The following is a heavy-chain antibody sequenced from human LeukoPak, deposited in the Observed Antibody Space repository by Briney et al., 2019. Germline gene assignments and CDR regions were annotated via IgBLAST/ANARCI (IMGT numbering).Heavy chain of an antibody. CDR1: GFTFSSYA. J-gene: IGHJ4*02. V-gene: IGHV3-23*01. CDR2: ISGSGGST. D-gene: IGHD4-4*01. CDR3: ASMGVPTTVYY. Sequence: PGGSLRLSCAASGFTFSSYAMSWVRQAPGKGLEWVSAISGSGGSTYYADSVKGRFTIPRDNSKNTLYLQMNSLRAEDTAVYYCASMGVPTTVYYWGQGTLVTVSS.